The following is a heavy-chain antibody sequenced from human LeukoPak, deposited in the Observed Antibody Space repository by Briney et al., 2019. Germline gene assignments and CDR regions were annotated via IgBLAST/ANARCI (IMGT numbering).Heavy chain of an antibody. V-gene: IGHV4-34*01. CDR2: INHSVST. J-gene: IGHJ4*02. CDR1: GGSFSGYY. Sequence: PSETLSLACAVYGGSFSGYYWSWLRQPPGKGLEWIGEINHSVSTNYNPSLKSRVTISVDTSKNQFSLKLSSVTAADTAVYYCARGGYGSGSYPPQFDYWGQGTLVTVSS. CDR3: ARGGYGSGSYPPQFDY. D-gene: IGHD3-10*01.